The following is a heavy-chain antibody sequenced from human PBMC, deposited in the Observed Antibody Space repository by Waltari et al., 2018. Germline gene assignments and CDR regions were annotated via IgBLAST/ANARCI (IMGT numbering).Heavy chain of an antibody. D-gene: IGHD6-19*01. CDR3: ATHAEAGSSSLFDI. V-gene: IGHV5-10-1*03. CDR1: GYRFTSQW. J-gene: IGHJ3*02. Sequence: EVQLVQSGAEVKKPGESLRISCQVSGYRFTSQWISWVRQMPGKGLEWMGRIDPFDSEANFNPSFQGHVTISADKSITTAYLQWRSLKASDTAMYYCATHAEAGSSSLFDICGQGTKVTVSS. CDR2: IDPFDSEA.